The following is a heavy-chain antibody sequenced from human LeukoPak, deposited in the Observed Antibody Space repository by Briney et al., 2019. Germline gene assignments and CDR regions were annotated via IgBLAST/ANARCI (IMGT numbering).Heavy chain of an antibody. CDR1: GYTFTSYD. CDR3: ARIQSRIIAARPGNPAFDY. D-gene: IGHD6-6*01. CDR2: ISTYNDNT. V-gene: IGHV1-18*01. Sequence: ASVKVSCKPSGYTFTSYDISGVRQAPGQGLEWMGWISTYNDNTHYAQKLQGRVTMTTDTSTSTVYMELKSLRSDDTAVYYCARIQSRIIAARPGNPAFDYWGRGALFTVSS. J-gene: IGHJ4*02.